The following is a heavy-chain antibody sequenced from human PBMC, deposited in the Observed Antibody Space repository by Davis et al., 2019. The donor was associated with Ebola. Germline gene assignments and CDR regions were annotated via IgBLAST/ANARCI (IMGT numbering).Heavy chain of an antibody. V-gene: IGHV4-34*01. CDR1: GGSFSGYY. Sequence: MPSETLSLTFAAYGGSFSGYYWAWIRQPPGKGLEWIGNTYYGGTTYYNPSLKSRLTISSDTSKNQVSLKLTSVTAADTAVYYCARRRGDSGALDYWGQGTLVTVSS. CDR3: ARRRGDSGALDY. D-gene: IGHD2-15*01. J-gene: IGHJ4*02. CDR2: TYYGGTT.